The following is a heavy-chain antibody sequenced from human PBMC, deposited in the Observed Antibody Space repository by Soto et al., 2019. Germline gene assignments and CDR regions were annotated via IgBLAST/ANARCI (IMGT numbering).Heavy chain of an antibody. CDR1: GFTFTTAW. V-gene: IGHV3-15*07. CDR3: TLTVIHFDY. CDR2: IKSKTDGGTP. D-gene: IGHD4-17*01. Sequence: GGSLRLSCAASGFTFTTAWINWVRQAPGKGLEWVGRIKSKTDGGTPDFAAPVRGRFAISRDDSKSTAYLQMNSLKTEDTAVYYCTLTVIHFDYWGQGTLVTVSS. J-gene: IGHJ4*02.